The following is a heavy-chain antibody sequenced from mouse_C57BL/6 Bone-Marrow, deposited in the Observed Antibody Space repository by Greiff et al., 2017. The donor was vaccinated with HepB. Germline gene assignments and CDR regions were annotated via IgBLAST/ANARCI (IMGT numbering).Heavy chain of an antibody. V-gene: IGHV5-17*01. J-gene: IGHJ3*01. Sequence: EVQLKESGGGLVKPGGSLKLSCAASGFTFSDYGMHWVRQAPEKGLEWVAYISSGSSTIYYADTVKGRFTISRDNAKNTLFLQMTSLRSEDTAMYYCARDSNYLAWFAYWGQGTLVTVSA. CDR1: GFTFSDYG. CDR3: ARDSNYLAWFAY. CDR2: ISSGSSTI. D-gene: IGHD2-5*01.